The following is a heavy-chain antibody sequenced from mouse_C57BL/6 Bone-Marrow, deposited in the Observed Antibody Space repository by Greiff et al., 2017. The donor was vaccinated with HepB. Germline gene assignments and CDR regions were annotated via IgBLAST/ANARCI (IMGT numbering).Heavy chain of an antibody. CDR1: GFSFNTYA. CDR3: VRGDLTDYGSSYWYFDV. Sequence: EVKLVESGGGLVQPKGSLKLSCAASGFSFNTYAMNWVRQAPGKGLEWVARIRSKSNNYATYYADSVKDRFTISRDDSESMLYLQMNNLKTEDTAMYYCVRGDLTDYGSSYWYFDVWGTGTTVTVSS. J-gene: IGHJ1*03. D-gene: IGHD1-1*01. CDR2: IRSKSNNYAT. V-gene: IGHV10-1*01.